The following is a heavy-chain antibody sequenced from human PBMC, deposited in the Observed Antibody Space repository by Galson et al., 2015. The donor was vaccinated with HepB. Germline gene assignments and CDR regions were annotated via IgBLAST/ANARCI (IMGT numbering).Heavy chain of an antibody. J-gene: IGHJ2*01. Sequence: TLSLTCTVSGGSISSYYWSWIRQPPGKGLEWIGYIYYSGSTNYNPSLKSRVTISVDTSKNQFSLKLSSVTAADTAVYYCARRRVWGSYRRGGWYFDLWGRGTLVTVSS. CDR1: GGSISSYY. V-gene: IGHV4-59*08. CDR2: IYYSGST. D-gene: IGHD3-16*02. CDR3: ARRRVWGSYRRGGWYFDL.